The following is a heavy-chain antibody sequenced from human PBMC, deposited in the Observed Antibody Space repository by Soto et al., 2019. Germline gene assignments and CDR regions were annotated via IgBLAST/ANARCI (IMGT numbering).Heavy chain of an antibody. Sequence: SETLSLTCVVSGDSISNGHWWTWVRQPPGRGLEWVAEIYPSGSTNYNPSLKSRVAVSMDKSKNQFSLNLSSVTAADTAVYYCARLTHHGSGSYPDNWGQGSLVTVSS. J-gene: IGHJ4*02. D-gene: IGHD3-10*01. CDR3: ARLTHHGSGSYPDN. CDR2: IYPSGST. V-gene: IGHV4-4*02. CDR1: GDSISNGHW.